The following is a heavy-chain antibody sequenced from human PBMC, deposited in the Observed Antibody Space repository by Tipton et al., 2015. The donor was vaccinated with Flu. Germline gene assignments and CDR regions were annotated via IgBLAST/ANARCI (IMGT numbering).Heavy chain of an antibody. J-gene: IGHJ6*02. Sequence: TLSLTCIVSGGAISNNLYYWGWVRQAPGRGLEWIASIHYSGSTFYNRSLKSRVTISVDTSKNQFSLKLSSVTVADTAVYYCARRGGGYQYLYGMDVWGQGTTVSVSS. CDR3: ARRGGGYQYLYGMDV. CDR1: GGAISNNLYY. V-gene: IGHV4-39*01. D-gene: IGHD2-2*01. CDR2: IHYSGST.